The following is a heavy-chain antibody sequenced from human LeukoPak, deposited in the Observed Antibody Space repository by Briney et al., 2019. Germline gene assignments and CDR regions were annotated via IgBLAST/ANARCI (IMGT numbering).Heavy chain of an antibody. CDR2: VYYSGST. CDR3: ARHYGDYGPAPHYYYYMDD. CDR1: GGSISSGGCY. V-gene: IGHV4-31*03. D-gene: IGHD4-17*01. Sequence: SQTLSLTCTVSGGSISSGGCYWSWIPPHPGKGLWWVVDVYYSGSTYYNPSLKSRVTISVDTSKNQFSLKLSSVTAADTAVYYCARHYGDYGPAPHYYYYMDDWGKGTTVTVSS. J-gene: IGHJ6*03.